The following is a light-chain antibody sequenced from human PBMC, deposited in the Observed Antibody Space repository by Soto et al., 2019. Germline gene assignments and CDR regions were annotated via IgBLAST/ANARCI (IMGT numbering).Light chain of an antibody. CDR3: QQYNVWPLT. Sequence: EIVMTQSPATLSVSPGERATLSCRASQSVSSNLAWYQQKPGQTPKRLIYIASTRATGIPARFSGSGSWTEFTLTISSLQSEDFEVYYCQQYNVWPLTFGGGTKVEFK. V-gene: IGKV3-15*01. CDR2: IAS. CDR1: QSVSSN. J-gene: IGKJ4*01.